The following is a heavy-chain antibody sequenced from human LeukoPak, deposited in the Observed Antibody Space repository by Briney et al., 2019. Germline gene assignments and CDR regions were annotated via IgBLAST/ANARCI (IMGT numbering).Heavy chain of an antibody. Sequence: GGSLRLSCAAFSGFAMSWVRQAPGRGLEWVSAINGRGDDTYYPDSVKGRFTISRDNSNNTLYLQMNSLRAEDTAVYYCAKGHRSSSSFFDSRGQGILVTVSS. J-gene: IGHJ4*02. CDR3: AKGHRSSSSFFDS. V-gene: IGHV3-23*01. CDR1: SGFA. D-gene: IGHD6-19*01. CDR2: INGRGDDT.